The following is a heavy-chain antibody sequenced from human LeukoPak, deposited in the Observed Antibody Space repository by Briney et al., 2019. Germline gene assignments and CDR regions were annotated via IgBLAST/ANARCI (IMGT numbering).Heavy chain of an antibody. J-gene: IGHJ4*02. CDR1: GYRFTTYD. D-gene: IGHD2-15*01. Sequence: GESLKISCKGSGYRFTTYDIAWVRQTPGKGLEWMGIIYLGDSDTRYSPSFQGQVSISGDRSINTAYVHWSNLKASDTAMYYCARRACSGDSCLDYWGQGTLVTVSS. V-gene: IGHV5-51*01. CDR2: IYLGDSDT. CDR3: ARRACSGDSCLDY.